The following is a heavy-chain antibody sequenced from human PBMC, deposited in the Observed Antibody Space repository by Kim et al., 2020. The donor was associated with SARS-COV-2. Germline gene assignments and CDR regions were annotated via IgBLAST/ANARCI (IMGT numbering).Heavy chain of an antibody. J-gene: IGHJ4*02. CDR2: VYYTGST. CDR3: ARYFRGTAIPFLGLHQLDY. Sequence: SETLSLTCTVSGGSISSSAYYWGWIRQPPGKGLEWIGSVYYTGSTYYNPSLKSRVTISVDTSKNQFSLKLSSVTAADTAVYYCARYFRGTAIPFLGLHQLDYWGQGTLVTVSS. CDR1: GGSISSSAYY. D-gene: IGHD2-2*02. V-gene: IGHV4-39*01.